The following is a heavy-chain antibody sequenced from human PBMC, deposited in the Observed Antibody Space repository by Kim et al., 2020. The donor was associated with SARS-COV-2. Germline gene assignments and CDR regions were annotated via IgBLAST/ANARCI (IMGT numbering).Heavy chain of an antibody. D-gene: IGHD5-12*01. V-gene: IGHV1-46*03. Sequence: QKFKGRVTMTRDTSTSTVYMDLSSLRSEDTALYYCARDPSGYDDAFDIWGQGTMVTVSS. J-gene: IGHJ3*02. CDR3: ARDPSGYDDAFDI.